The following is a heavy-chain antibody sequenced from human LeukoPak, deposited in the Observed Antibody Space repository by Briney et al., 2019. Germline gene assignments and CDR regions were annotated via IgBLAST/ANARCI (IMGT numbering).Heavy chain of an antibody. J-gene: IGHJ5*02. Sequence: SETLSLTCTVSGGSISSYYWSWIRQPAGKGLEWIGRIYTSGSTNYNPSLKSRVTILVDTSKNQFSLKLGSVTAADTAVYYCARSRIAAPFDPWGQGTLVTVSS. V-gene: IGHV4-4*07. CDR2: IYTSGST. D-gene: IGHD6-6*01. CDR1: GGSISSYY. CDR3: ARSRIAAPFDP.